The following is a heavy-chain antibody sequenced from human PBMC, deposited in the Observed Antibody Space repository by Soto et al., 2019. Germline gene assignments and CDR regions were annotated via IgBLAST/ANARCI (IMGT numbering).Heavy chain of an antibody. Sequence: SETLSLPCTVSGGSLSNNYWTWIRQPPGKGLEWIAYIYYSGTTSYNPSLKSRVTMSLDTSKNQFSLKVRSVTAADTAVYYCARLVAVAGTSDWFDPWGQGTLVTVS. CDR2: IYYSGTT. CDR1: GGSLSNNY. CDR3: ARLVAVAGTSDWFDP. V-gene: IGHV4-59*01. J-gene: IGHJ5*02. D-gene: IGHD6-19*01.